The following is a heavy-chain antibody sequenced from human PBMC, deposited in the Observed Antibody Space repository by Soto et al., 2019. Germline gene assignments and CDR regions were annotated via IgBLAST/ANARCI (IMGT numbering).Heavy chain of an antibody. V-gene: IGHV3-30*18. D-gene: IGHD3-22*01. CDR2: ISYDGSNK. Sequence: GGSLRLSCAASGFTFSSYGMHWVRQAPGKGLEWVAVISYDGSNKYYADSVKGRFTISRDNSKNTLYLQMNSLRAEDTAVYYCAKDQIPYYYDSSGGIDYWGQGTLVTVSS. CDR3: AKDQIPYYYDSSGGIDY. J-gene: IGHJ4*02. CDR1: GFTFSSYG.